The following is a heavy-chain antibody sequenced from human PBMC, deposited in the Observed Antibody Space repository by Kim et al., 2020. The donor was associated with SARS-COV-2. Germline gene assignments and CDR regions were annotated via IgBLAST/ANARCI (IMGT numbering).Heavy chain of an antibody. V-gene: IGHV3-33*06. D-gene: IGHD5-12*01. CDR1: GFTFSSYG. J-gene: IGHJ4*01. Sequence: GGSLRLSCAASGFTFSSYGMHWVRQAPGKGLEWVAVIWYDGSNKYYADSVKGRFTISRDNSKNTLYLQMSSLRAEDTAVYYCAKDSRPLDGWLQLFDYWG. CDR3: AKDSRPLDGWLQLFDY. CDR2: IWYDGSNK.